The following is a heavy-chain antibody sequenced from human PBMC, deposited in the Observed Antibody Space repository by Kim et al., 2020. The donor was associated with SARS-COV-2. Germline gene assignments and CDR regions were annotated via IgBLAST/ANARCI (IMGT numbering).Heavy chain of an antibody. CDR3: ARGFQPSGSSSWYEDWFDP. CDR2: INTNTGNP. J-gene: IGHJ5*02. CDR1: GYTFTSYA. V-gene: IGHV7-4-1*02. D-gene: IGHD6-13*01. Sequence: ASVKVSCKASGYTFTSYAMNWVRQAPGQGLEWMGWINTNTGNPTYAQGFTGRFVFSLDTSVSTAYLQISSLKAEDTAVYYCARGFQPSGSSSWYEDWFDPWGQGTLVTVSS.